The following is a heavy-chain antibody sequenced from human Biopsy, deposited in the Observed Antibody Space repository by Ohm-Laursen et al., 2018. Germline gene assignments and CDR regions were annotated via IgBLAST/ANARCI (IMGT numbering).Heavy chain of an antibody. V-gene: IGHV1-2*02. J-gene: IGHJ6*02. Sequence: EASVKVSCKVPGGTFSNYGVNWVRQAPGHGLEWMAWLNPNTGYAHYAQRFQGRLTVTRDTSINSAYMELTSLTFDDTAIYYWARVPAYPQSDGYFGLDVWGQGTTINV. D-gene: IGHD3-22*01. CDR3: ARVPAYPQSDGYFGLDV. CDR2: LNPNTGYA. CDR1: GGTFSNYG.